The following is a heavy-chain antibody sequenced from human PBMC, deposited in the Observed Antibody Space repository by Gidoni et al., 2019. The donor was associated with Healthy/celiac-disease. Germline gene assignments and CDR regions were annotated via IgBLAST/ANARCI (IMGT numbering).Heavy chain of an antibody. V-gene: IGHV3-23*01. CDR2: IRGSCGST. CDR3: AKDIRITIFGAVWYFDL. Sequence: EVQLLESGGGLVQPGGSLRLSCAASGFTFSSDAMSWVRQAPGKGLEWVSAIRGSCGSTYYADSVKGRFTISRDNSKNTLYLQMNSLRAEDTAVYYCAKDIRITIFGAVWYFDLWGRGTLVTVSS. D-gene: IGHD3-3*01. J-gene: IGHJ2*01. CDR1: GFTFSSDA.